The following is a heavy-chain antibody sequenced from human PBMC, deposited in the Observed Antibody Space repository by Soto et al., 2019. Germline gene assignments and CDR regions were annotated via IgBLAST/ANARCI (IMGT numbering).Heavy chain of an antibody. D-gene: IGHD2-8*01. J-gene: IGHJ6*02. CDR1: GGSFSGYY. CDR3: ARTRYCTNGVCYRRYYYGMDV. Sequence: SETLSLTCAVYGGSFSGYYWSWIRQPPGKGLEWIGEINHSGSTNYNPSLKSRVTISVDTSKNQFSLKLSSVTAADTAVYYCARTRYCTNGVCYRRYYYGMDVWGQGTTVTVS. CDR2: INHSGST. V-gene: IGHV4-34*01.